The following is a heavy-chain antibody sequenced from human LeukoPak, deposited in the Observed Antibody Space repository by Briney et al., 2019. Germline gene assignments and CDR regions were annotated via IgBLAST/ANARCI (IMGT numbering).Heavy chain of an antibody. J-gene: IGHJ4*02. CDR3: ARGNDY. V-gene: IGHV4-59*08. Sequence: KSSETLSLTWTVSGVSINISYWSWIRQPPGKGLEWIGFIYYGGSINYNPSLKSRVTISVDLSKTQVSLKLSSVTAADTAVYYCARGNDYWGQGTLVTVSS. CDR2: IYYGGSI. CDR1: GVSINISY.